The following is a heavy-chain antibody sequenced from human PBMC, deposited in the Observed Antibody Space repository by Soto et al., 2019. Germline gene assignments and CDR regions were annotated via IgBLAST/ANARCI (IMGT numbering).Heavy chain of an antibody. D-gene: IGHD2-8*01. J-gene: IGHJ6*02. V-gene: IGHV1-18*01. CDR1: GYTFTSYG. CDR2: ISAYNGNT. CDR3: AREQTNTFYYYYYGMDV. Sequence: ASVKVSCKASGYTFTSYGISWVRQAPGQGLEWMGWISAYNGNTNYAQKLQGRVTMTTDTSTSTAYMELRSLRSDDTAVYYCAREQTNTFYYYYYGMDVWAQRTTVTVSS.